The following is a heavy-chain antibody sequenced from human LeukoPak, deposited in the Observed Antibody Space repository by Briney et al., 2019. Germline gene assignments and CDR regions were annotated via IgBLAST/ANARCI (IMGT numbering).Heavy chain of an antibody. J-gene: IGHJ4*02. Sequence: GGSLRLSCAASGFTFSSSWMHWVRQPPGKGLVWVSRISPDGRSTTYADSVKGRFTISRDNAKNTLYLQMNTLRAEDTAVYYCARDTVEIDYWGQGTLVTVSS. V-gene: IGHV3-74*03. CDR2: ISPDGRST. CDR1: GFTFSSSW. D-gene: IGHD4-17*01. CDR3: ARDTVEIDY.